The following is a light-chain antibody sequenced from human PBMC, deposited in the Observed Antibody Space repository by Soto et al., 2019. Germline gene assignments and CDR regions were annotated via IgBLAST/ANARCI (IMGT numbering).Light chain of an antibody. CDR3: HQYGSSPRT. J-gene: IGKJ1*01. CDR2: GAS. V-gene: IGKV3-20*01. Sequence: EIVLAQSPGTLSLSPGERATRAFGASQSFTSNYLAWYQQKPGQAPRLLIYGASTRATGIPDRFSGSGSGTDFTLTISRLEPEDFAVYYCHQYGSSPRTFGQATKADIK. CDR1: QSFTSNY.